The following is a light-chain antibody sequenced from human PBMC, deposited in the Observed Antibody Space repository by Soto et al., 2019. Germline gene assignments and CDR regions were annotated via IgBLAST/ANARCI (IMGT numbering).Light chain of an antibody. J-gene: IGKJ1*01. V-gene: IGKV3-20*01. Sequence: EIVLTQSPGTLSLSPGERAALCCRASQSVSSNYLAWYQQKPGQAPRLLIYGASSRATGIPDRFSGSGSGTDFTLTISRLEPEDFAVYYCQQYGSSLWTFGQGTKVDI. CDR3: QQYGSSLWT. CDR2: GAS. CDR1: QSVSSNY.